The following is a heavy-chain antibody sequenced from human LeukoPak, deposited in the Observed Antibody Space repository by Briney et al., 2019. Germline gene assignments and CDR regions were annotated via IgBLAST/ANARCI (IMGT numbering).Heavy chain of an antibody. CDR1: GYTFTSYG. Sequence: ASVKVSCKASGYTFTSYGISWVRQAPGKGLEWMGWISGYNGNTNYAQKLQGRVTMTTDTSTSTAYMELRSLRSDDTAVYYCARETYRVSLADYWGQGTLVTVSS. V-gene: IGHV1-18*01. J-gene: IGHJ4*02. CDR2: ISGYNGNT. D-gene: IGHD3-16*02. CDR3: ARETYRVSLADY.